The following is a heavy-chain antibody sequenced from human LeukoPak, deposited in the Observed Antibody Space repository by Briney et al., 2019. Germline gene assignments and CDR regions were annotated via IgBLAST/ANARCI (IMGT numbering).Heavy chain of an antibody. CDR3: AREANWGTPYFDY. CDR2: ISYNGGSA. D-gene: IGHD7-27*01. CDR1: GFTFSNYA. J-gene: IGHJ4*02. V-gene: IGHV3-23*01. Sequence: PGGSLRLSCVASGFTFSNYAVNWVRQAPGKGLEWVSCISYNGGSAHYADSVKGRFTISRDNSKNTLYLQMNSLRAEDTAVYYCAREANWGTPYFDYWGQGTLVTVSS.